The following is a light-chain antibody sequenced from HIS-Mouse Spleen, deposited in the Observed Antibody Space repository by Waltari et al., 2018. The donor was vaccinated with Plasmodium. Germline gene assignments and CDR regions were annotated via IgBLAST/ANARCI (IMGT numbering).Light chain of an antibody. Sequence: SYELTQPPSVSVSPGQTARITCSGDALPKKYAYWYQQKSGQAPVLVIYEDSKRPSGIPDRFSGSSSGTRGTLTISGVQVEDEADYYCYSTDSSGNHRVFGGGTKLTVL. J-gene: IGLJ3*02. CDR3: YSTDSSGNHRV. CDR2: EDS. CDR1: ALPKKY. V-gene: IGLV3-10*01.